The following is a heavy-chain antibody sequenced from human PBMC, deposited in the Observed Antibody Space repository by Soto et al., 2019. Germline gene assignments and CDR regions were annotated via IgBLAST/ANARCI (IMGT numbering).Heavy chain of an antibody. J-gene: IGHJ4*02. CDR3: ARHRIEVVWRGFDF. CDR1: GGSISSGDYY. V-gene: IGHV4-30-4*01. CDR2: IYYSGST. D-gene: IGHD1-1*01. Sequence: PSETLSLTCTVSGGSISSGDYYWSWIRQPPGKGLEWIGYIYYSGSTYYNPSLKSRVTISVDTSKNQFSLKLSSVTAADTAVYYCARHRIEVVWRGFDFWGQGSPVTVSS.